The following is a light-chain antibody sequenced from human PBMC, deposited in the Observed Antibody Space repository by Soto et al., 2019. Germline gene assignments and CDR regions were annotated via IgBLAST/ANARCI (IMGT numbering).Light chain of an antibody. V-gene: IGKV1-12*01. CDR3: QRSYGSPPWT. CDR2: GAS. Sequence: DIQMTQSPSSVSASVGDRVTITCRASQGISSWLAWYQQKPGKAPKLLIYGASTLQGGVPSRFSGSGSGTDFTLTISRLQPEDFATYYCQRSYGSPPWTFGQGTKVDIK. CDR1: QGISSW. J-gene: IGKJ1*01.